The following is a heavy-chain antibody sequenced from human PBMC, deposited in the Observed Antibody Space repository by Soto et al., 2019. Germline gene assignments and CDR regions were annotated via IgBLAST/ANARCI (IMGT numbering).Heavy chain of an antibody. CDR2: IYYSGST. CDR1: GGSISSGGYY. D-gene: IGHD4-17*01. CDR3: ARDGDEYYYGMDV. V-gene: IGHV4-31*03. Sequence: QVQLQESGPGLVKPSQTLSLTCTVSGGSISSGGYYWSWIRQHPGKGLEWIGYIYYSGSTYYNPSLKSRVTISVDTSKNQFSRKLSSVTAADTAVYYCARDGDEYYYGMDVWGQGTTVTVSS. J-gene: IGHJ6*02.